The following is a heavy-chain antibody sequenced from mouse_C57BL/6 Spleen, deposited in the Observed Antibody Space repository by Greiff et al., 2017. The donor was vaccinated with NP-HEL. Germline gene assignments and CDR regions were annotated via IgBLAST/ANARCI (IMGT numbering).Heavy chain of an antibody. V-gene: IGHV8-12*01. CDR1: GFSLSTSGMG. J-gene: IGHJ4*01. Sequence: QVTLKESGPGILQSSQTLSLTCSFSGFSLSTSGMGVSWIRQPSGKGLEWLAHIYWDDDKRYNPSLKSRLTISKDTSRNQVFLKITSVDTADTATYYCARNGYDEEYYYAMDYWGQGTSVTVSS. D-gene: IGHD2-2*01. CDR2: IYWDDDK. CDR3: ARNGYDEEYYYAMDY.